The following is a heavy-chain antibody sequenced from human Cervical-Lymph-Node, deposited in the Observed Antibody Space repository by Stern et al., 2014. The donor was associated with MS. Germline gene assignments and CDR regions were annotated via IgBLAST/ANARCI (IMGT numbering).Heavy chain of an antibody. CDR1: GFSLSTSGVG. Sequence: QVTLKESGPTLVKPTQTLTLTCTFSGFSLSTSGVGVGWIRQPPGKALEWLALIYWNDDKRYSPSLKSRLTITKDTSKNQVVLTMTNMDPVDTATYYCAHSGGSGSYHALHLDYWGQGTLVTVSS. CDR2: IYWNDDK. D-gene: IGHD3-10*01. J-gene: IGHJ4*02. CDR3: AHSGGSGSYHALHLDY. V-gene: IGHV2-5*01.